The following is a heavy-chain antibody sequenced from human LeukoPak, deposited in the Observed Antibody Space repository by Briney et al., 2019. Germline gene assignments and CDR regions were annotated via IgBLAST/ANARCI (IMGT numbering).Heavy chain of an antibody. D-gene: IGHD6-13*01. Sequence: ASETLSLTCAVYGGSFSGYYWSWIRQPPGKGLEWIGEINHSGSTNYNPSLKSRVTISVDTSKNQFSLKLSSVTAADTAVYYCAGSQQLATYYFDYWGQGTLVTVS. CDR2: INHSGST. J-gene: IGHJ4*02. CDR1: GGSFSGYY. CDR3: AGSQQLATYYFDY. V-gene: IGHV4-34*01.